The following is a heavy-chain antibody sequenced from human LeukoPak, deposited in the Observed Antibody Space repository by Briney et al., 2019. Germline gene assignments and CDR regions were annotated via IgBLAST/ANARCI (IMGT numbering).Heavy chain of an antibody. Sequence: GGSLRLSCAASGFTFSSYAMSWVRQAPGKGLEWVSAISGSGGSTYYADSVKGRFTISRDNSKNTPYLQMNSLRAEDTAVYYCAKDRDYGGNLYYYYGMDVWGQGTTVTVSS. D-gene: IGHD4-23*01. CDR1: GFTFSSYA. CDR2: ISGSGGST. V-gene: IGHV3-23*01. CDR3: AKDRDYGGNLYYYYGMDV. J-gene: IGHJ6*02.